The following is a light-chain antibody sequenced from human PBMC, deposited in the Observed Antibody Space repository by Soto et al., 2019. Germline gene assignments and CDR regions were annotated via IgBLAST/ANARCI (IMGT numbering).Light chain of an antibody. J-gene: IGKJ1*01. CDR2: GAS. CDR3: QQSGESQWT. Sequence: EMVMTQSPATLSVSPGERATLSCRASQSVSSNLAWYQQKPGQAPRLLIYGASSRATGIPDRFSGSGSGMDFTLTISSLEPEDFAVYYCQQSGESQWTFGQGTKVDIK. CDR1: QSVSSN. V-gene: IGKV3D-15*01.